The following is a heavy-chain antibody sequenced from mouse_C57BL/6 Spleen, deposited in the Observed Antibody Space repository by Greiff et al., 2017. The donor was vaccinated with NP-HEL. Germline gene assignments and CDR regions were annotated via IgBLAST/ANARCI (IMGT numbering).Heavy chain of an antibody. J-gene: IGHJ2*01. CDR1: GFTFSDYG. CDR3: ARDTTVVVDY. V-gene: IGHV5-17*01. D-gene: IGHD1-1*01. Sequence: EVQLQESGGGLVKPGGSLKLSCAASGFTFSDYGMHWVRQAPEKGLEWVAYISSGSSTIYYADTVKGRFTISRDNAKNTLFLQMTSLRSEDTAMYYCARDTTVVVDYWGQGTTLTVSS. CDR2: ISSGSSTI.